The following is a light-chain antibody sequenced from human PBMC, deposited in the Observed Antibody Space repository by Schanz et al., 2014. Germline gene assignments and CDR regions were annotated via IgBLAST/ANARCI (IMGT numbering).Light chain of an antibody. J-gene: IGLJ3*02. V-gene: IGLV2-14*02. CDR2: EGN. Sequence: QSALTQPASVSGSPGQSITISCTATTSDVGSFNLVSWYQQHPGKAPKVILYEGNKRPSGVSNRFSGSKSGNTASLTISGLQAEDEADYYCSSYAGTNNFGVFGGGTKRTV. CDR3: SSYAGTNNFGV. CDR1: TSDVGSFNL.